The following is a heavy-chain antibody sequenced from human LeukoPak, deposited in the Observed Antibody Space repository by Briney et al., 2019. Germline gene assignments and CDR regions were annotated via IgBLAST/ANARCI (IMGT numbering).Heavy chain of an antibody. V-gene: IGHV1-8*01. J-gene: IGHJ4*02. D-gene: IGHD1-26*01. CDR2: MNPNSGNT. Sequence: GWMNPNSGNTGYAQKFQGRVTMTRNTSISTAYMELSSLRSEDTAVYYCARGRRGIVGATFYWGQGTLVTVSS. CDR3: ARGRRGIVGATFY.